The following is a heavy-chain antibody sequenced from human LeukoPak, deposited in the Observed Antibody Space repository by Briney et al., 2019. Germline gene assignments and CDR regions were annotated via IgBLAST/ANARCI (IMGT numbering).Heavy chain of an antibody. V-gene: IGHV4-59*01. J-gene: IGHJ1*01. D-gene: IGHD6-19*01. Sequence: SETLSLTCTVSGGSISSYYWSWIRQPPGKGLEWIGYIFYSGSTNYNPSLKSRVTISVDTSKNQFSLELSSVTAADTAVYYCARGGWYPESFQHWGQGALVTVSS. CDR2: IFYSGST. CDR3: ARGGWYPESFQH. CDR1: GGSISSYY.